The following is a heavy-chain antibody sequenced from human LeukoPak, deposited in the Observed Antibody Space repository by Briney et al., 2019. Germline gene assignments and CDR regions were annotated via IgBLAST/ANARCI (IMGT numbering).Heavy chain of an antibody. CDR1: GFTFNNYA. CDR3: AKGTTLIVGGYFDQ. Sequence: GGSLRLSCAASGFTFNNYAMTWVRQAPGKGLEWVSGISGGGESTLYADSVTGRFTISRDNSKNTLYLQTSSLRAEDTAIYYCAKGTTLIVGGYFDQWGQGTLVTVSS. D-gene: IGHD3-22*01. V-gene: IGHV3-23*01. CDR2: ISGGGEST. J-gene: IGHJ4*02.